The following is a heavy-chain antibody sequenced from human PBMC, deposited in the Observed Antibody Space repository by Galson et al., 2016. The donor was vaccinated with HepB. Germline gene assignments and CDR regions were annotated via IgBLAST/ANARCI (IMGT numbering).Heavy chain of an antibody. CDR3: AKCVMSSWCIDY. D-gene: IGHD6-13*01. CDR2: ISASVSNT. V-gene: IGHV3-23*01. Sequence: SLRLSCAASGFTFSSYAMTWVRQAPGRGLEWVSTISASVSNTYYADSVKGRFTISRDNSKNTLFLQMNSLRVEDTALYYCAKCVMSSWCIDYWGQGTLVTVSS. CDR1: GFTFSSYA. J-gene: IGHJ4*02.